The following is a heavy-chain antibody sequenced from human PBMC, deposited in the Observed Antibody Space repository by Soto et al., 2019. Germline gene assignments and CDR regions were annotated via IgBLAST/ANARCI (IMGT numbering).Heavy chain of an antibody. D-gene: IGHD3-10*01. CDR3: ARVSRDRGSDAFYI. Sequence: PGGTLRLSCAASGFTFSSYSMNWVRQAPGKGLEWVSSISSSSYIYYADSVKGRFTISRDNAKNSLYLQMNSLRAEDTAVYYCARVSRDRGSDAFYIWGQGTMVTVS. V-gene: IGHV3-21*01. CDR2: ISSSSYI. CDR1: GFTFSSYS. J-gene: IGHJ3*02.